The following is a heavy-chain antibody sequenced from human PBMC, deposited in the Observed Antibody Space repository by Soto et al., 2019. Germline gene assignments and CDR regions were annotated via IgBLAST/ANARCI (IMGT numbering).Heavy chain of an antibody. D-gene: IGHD6-19*01. CDR1: GGTFSSYA. CDR3: AHVAVAHYYYYYGMDV. Sequence: ASVKVSCKASGGTFSSYAISWVRQAPGQGLEWMGGIIPIFGTANYAQKFQGRVTITADESTSTAYMELSSLRSEDTAVYYCAHVAVAHYYYYYGMDVWGQGTTVTVSS. J-gene: IGHJ6*02. V-gene: IGHV1-69*13. CDR2: IIPIFGTA.